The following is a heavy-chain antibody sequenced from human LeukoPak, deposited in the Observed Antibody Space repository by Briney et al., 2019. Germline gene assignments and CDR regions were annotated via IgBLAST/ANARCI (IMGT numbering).Heavy chain of an antibody. V-gene: IGHV3-23*01. D-gene: IGHD3-22*01. CDR2: ISGSGGST. Sequence: GGSLRLSCAASGFTFSSYAMSWVRQAPGKGLEWVSAISGSGGSTYYADSVKGRFTISRDNSKNTLYLQVNSPRAEDTAVYYCAKDAPMYYYDSSGYADEGDYWGQGTLVTVSS. CDR1: GFTFSSYA. J-gene: IGHJ4*02. CDR3: AKDAPMYYYDSSGYADEGDY.